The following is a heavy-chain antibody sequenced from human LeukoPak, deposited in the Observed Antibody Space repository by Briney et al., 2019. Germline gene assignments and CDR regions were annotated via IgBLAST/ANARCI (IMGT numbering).Heavy chain of an antibody. D-gene: IGHD5-18*01. V-gene: IGHV3-64D*06. J-gene: IGHJ1*01. Sequence: AGSLSLSCSASGFTSNNYAMHWVRQPPGKGLEYVSAISSNGGGTDYTDSVKDRFTISRDNAKNTLFLQMSSLRAEDTAVYFCVKGGQYSTNWFQHWGQGTLVSVSS. CDR1: GFTSNNYA. CDR2: ISSNGGGT. CDR3: VKGGQYSTNWFQH.